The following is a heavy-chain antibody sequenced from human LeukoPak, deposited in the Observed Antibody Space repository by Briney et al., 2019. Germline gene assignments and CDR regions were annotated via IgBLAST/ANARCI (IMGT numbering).Heavy chain of an antibody. J-gene: IGHJ6*03. V-gene: IGHV1-8*03. CDR3: ARESPECSGGSCYSWSYYYYYMDV. D-gene: IGHD2-15*01. Sequence: GASVKVSCKASGYTFTSYDINWVRQATGQGLEWMGWMNPNSGNTGYAQKFQGRVTITRNTSISTAYMELSSLRSEDTAVYYCARESPECSGGSCYSWSYYYYYMDVWGKGTTVTISS. CDR2: MNPNSGNT. CDR1: GYTFTSYD.